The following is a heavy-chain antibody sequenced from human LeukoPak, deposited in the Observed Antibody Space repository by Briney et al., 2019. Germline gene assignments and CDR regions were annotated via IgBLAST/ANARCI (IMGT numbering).Heavy chain of an antibody. D-gene: IGHD1-7*01. J-gene: IGHJ4*02. Sequence: GGSLRLSCAASGYTFSSYSMSWVREAPGKGLEWVSAISGSGGSTYYADSVKGRFTISRDNSKNTLYLQMNSLRAEDTAVYYCAKDNWNYGDYWGQGTLVTVSS. CDR3: AKDNWNYGDY. CDR1: GYTFSSYS. CDR2: ISGSGGST. V-gene: IGHV3-23*01.